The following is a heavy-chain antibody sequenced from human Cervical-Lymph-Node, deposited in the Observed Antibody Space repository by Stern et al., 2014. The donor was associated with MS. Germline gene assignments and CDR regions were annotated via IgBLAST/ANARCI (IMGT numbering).Heavy chain of an antibody. Sequence: SGPALAKPTQTLTLTCTFSGFSLSTSGMCVSWIRQPPGKALEWLALLDWDDDKYYSTSLKTRLTISKDTSKNQVVLTMANMDPVDTATYYCARIQDYGDSRTPGFDYWGQGTLVTVSS. V-gene: IGHV2-70*01. CDR1: GFSLSTSGMC. J-gene: IGHJ4*02. D-gene: IGHD4-17*01. CDR2: LDWDDDK. CDR3: ARIQDYGDSRTPGFDY.